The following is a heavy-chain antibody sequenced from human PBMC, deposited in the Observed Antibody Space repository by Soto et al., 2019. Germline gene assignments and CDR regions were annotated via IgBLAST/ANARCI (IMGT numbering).Heavy chain of an antibody. Sequence: GESLKISCKGSGYSFTSYWIGWVRQMPGKGLEWMGIIYPGDSDTRYSPSFQGQVTISADKSISTAYLQWSSLKASDTAMYYCARLLTVENLLVVVAATGWFDPWGQGTLVTVSS. J-gene: IGHJ5*02. D-gene: IGHD2-15*01. V-gene: IGHV5-51*01. CDR2: IYPGDSDT. CDR1: GYSFTSYW. CDR3: ARLLTVENLLVVVAATGWFDP.